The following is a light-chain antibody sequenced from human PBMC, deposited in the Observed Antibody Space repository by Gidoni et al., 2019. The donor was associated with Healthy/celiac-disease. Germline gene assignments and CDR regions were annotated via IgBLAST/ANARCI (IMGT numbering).Light chain of an antibody. J-gene: IGKJ5*01. CDR3: QQRSNWPPIT. CDR1: QSVSSY. CDR2: DAS. Sequence: ELVFTPSPATLSLSPGERATLSCRASQSVSSYLAWYQQKPGQDPRLLIYDASNRPTGIPARFSGSGSGTDYTLTISSREPEDFAVYYCQQRSNWPPITFGQGTRLEIK. V-gene: IGKV3-11*01.